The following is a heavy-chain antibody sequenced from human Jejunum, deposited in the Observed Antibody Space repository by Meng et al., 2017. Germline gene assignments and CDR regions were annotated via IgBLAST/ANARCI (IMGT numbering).Heavy chain of an antibody. CDR2: VSSTSAWI. CDR3: VRDGPNYFDQ. CDR1: GFTFSRYS. J-gene: IGHJ4*02. V-gene: IGHV3-21*01. Sequence: EVQLVESGGGLVKPGGSLRLSCSGSGFTFSRYSMNWVRQAPGKGLEWVSSVSSTSAWIYYADSVKGRFTISRDNAKNTLYLQMNSLTVEDTAVYYCVRDGPNYFDQWGQGTLVTVSS.